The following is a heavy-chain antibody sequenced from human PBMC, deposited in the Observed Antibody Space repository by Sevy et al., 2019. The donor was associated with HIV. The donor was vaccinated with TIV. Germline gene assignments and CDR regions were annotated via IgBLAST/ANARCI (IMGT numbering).Heavy chain of an antibody. CDR3: ARDEQRPYYYGSGNMGH. Sequence: ASLKVSCKASGYTFTNYEINWVRQATGQGLEWMGWMNPNSGKTGYSPQFHGRVTMTRNTSLNIAYMELSSLRSDDTAVYYCARDEQRPYYYGSGNMGHWGQGTLVTVSS. J-gene: IGHJ4*02. D-gene: IGHD3-10*01. V-gene: IGHV1-8*01. CDR2: MNPNSGKT. CDR1: GYTFTNYE.